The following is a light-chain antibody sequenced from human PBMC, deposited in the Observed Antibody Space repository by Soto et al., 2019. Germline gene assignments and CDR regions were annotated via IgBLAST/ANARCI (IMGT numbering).Light chain of an antibody. V-gene: IGKV1-5*01. CDR1: QSVSGW. J-gene: IGKJ1*01. CDR2: DAS. CDR3: HQHETFSGT. Sequence: DIQMTQSPSTLSASVGDTVTVTCRASQSVSGWLAWYQQKPEEAPKLLIYDASALPRGVPSRFSGSGSGTKFTLSSASLQPDVFASYYCHQHETFSGTFGPGTKVEI.